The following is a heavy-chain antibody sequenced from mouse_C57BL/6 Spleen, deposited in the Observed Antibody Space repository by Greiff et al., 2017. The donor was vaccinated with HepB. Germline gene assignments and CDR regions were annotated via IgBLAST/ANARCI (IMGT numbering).Heavy chain of an antibody. CDR1: GYSFTGYY. D-gene: IGHD3-2*02. CDR2: INPSTGGT. V-gene: IGHV1-42*01. CDR3: AKRAQDYFDY. J-gene: IGHJ2*01. Sequence: EVQLQESGPELVKPGASVKISCKASGYSFTGYYMNWVKQSPEKSLEWIGEINPSTGGTTYNQKFKAKATLTVDKSSSTAYMQLKSLTSEDSAVYYCAKRAQDYFDYWGQGTTLTVSS.